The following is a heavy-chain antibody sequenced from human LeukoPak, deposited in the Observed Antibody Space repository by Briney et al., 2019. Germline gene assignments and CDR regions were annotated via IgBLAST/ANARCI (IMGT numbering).Heavy chain of an antibody. J-gene: IGHJ4*02. CDR2: IKQDGSEK. Sequence: PGGSLRLSCAASGFTFSSYEMHWVRQAPGKGLEWVANIKQDGSEKYYVGSVKGRFTVSRDNAKNSLYLQMTSLRVEDTAVYYCARDYYVDTTMVTANWGQGTLVTVSS. D-gene: IGHD5-18*01. CDR3: ARDYYVDTTMVTAN. CDR1: GFTFSSYE. V-gene: IGHV3-7*01.